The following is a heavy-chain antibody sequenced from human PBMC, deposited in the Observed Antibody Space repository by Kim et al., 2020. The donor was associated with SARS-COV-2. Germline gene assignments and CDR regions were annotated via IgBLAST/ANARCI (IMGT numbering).Heavy chain of an antibody. CDR2: IYYSGST. CDR3: ARQGGYFGTGYAFDI. Sequence: SETLSLTCTVSGGSISSSSYYWGWIRQPPGKGLEWIGSIYYSGSTYYNPSLKSRVTISVDTSKNQFSLKLSSVTAADTAVYYCARQGGYFGTGYAFDIWGQGTMVTVSS. CDR1: GGSISSSSYY. J-gene: IGHJ3*02. V-gene: IGHV4-39*01. D-gene: IGHD3-16*01.